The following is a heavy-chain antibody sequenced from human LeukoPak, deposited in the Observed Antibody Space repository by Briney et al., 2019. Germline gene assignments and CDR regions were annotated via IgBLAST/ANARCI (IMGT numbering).Heavy chain of an antibody. Sequence: PSQTMSLTCTVSGDSISSGNHYWSWIRQPPGKGLEWIGYISYSGTTYYSASLKSRVTISVATSTNQFSLKLVSVTAADTAVYYCAREDSSHFWDYWGQGTLVTVSS. D-gene: IGHD2-15*01. CDR1: GDSISSGNHY. J-gene: IGHJ4*02. V-gene: IGHV4-30-4*01. CDR2: ISYSGTT. CDR3: AREDSSHFWDY.